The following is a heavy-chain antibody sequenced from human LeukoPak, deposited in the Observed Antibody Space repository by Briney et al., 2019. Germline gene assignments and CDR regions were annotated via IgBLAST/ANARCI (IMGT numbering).Heavy chain of an antibody. CDR2: INTDESST. D-gene: IGHD2-2*02. CDR3: AKIPDAFDI. Sequence: PGGSLRLSCAASGFTFSIYWMHWVRQVPGKGLVWVSCINTDESSTSYADSVRGRFTISRDNAKNTVYLQMNSLRTEDTAVYYCAKIPDAFDIWGQGTMVTVSS. CDR1: GFTFSIYW. J-gene: IGHJ3*02. V-gene: IGHV3-74*01.